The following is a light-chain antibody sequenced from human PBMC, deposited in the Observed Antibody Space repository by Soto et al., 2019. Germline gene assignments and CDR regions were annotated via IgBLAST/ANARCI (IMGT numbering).Light chain of an antibody. V-gene: IGLV2-14*03. CDR1: NSDVGGYNY. J-gene: IGLJ1*01. CDR2: DVS. CDR3: SSYAGRNNFV. Sequence: TQPASVSGSPGQSITISCTGTNSDVGGYNYVSWYQQHPGKAPKLLIYDVSSRPSGLSNRFSGSKSGNTASLTVSGLRAEDEADYYGSSYAGRNNFVFGTGTKVTVL.